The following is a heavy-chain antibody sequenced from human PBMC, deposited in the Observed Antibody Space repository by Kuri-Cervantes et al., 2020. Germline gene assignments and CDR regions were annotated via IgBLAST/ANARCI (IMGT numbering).Heavy chain of an antibody. Sequence: SETLSLTCTVSGGSISSYYWSWIRQPPGKGLEWIGYIYYSGSTNYNPSLKSRVTISVDTSKNQFSLKLSSVTAADTAVYYCARVGLYSSSSKFDYWGQGTLVTVSS. V-gene: IGHV4-59*01. CDR1: GGSISSYY. J-gene: IGHJ4*02. D-gene: IGHD6-6*01. CDR2: IYYSGST. CDR3: ARVGLYSSSSKFDY.